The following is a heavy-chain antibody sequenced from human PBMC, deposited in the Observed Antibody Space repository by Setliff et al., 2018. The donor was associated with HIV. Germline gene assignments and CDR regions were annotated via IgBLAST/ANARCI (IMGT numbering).Heavy chain of an antibody. CDR1: GYSFTNYG. Sequence: ASVKVSCKASGYSFTNYGISWVRQAPGQGLEWVGWISPYSGDTKYAEKVQGRVTMTTDTSTSTAYMELRSLRPDDTAVYYCARDGYYYDGSAYSTFDYWGQGTLVTVSS. J-gene: IGHJ4*02. V-gene: IGHV1-18*01. CDR2: ISPYSGDT. D-gene: IGHD3-22*01. CDR3: ARDGYYYDGSAYSTFDY.